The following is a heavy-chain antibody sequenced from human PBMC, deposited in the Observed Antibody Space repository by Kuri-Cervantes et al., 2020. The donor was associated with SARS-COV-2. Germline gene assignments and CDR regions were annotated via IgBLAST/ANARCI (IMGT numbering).Heavy chain of an antibody. Sequence: GESLKISCAASGFTFSSYAMHWARQAPGKGLEWVAVISYDGSNKYYADSVKGRFTISRDNSKNTLYLQMNSLRAEDTAVYYCARGRGSYFGYFDYWGQGTLVTVSS. D-gene: IGHD1-26*01. CDR1: GFTFSSYA. CDR2: ISYDGSNK. J-gene: IGHJ4*02. CDR3: ARGRGSYFGYFDY. V-gene: IGHV3-30-3*01.